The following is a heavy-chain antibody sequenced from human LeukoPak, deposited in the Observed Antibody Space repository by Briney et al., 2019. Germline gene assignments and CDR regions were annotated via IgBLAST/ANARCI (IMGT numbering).Heavy chain of an antibody. CDR1: GYSFTSYW. CDR2: IYPGDSDT. Sequence: PGESLKISCKGSGYSFTSYWIGWVRQMPGKGLEWMGIIYPGDSDTRYSPSFQGQVTISADKSISIAYLQWSSLKASDTAMYYCARHRDCSSTSCYTPNDAFDIWGQGTMVTVSS. V-gene: IGHV5-51*01. J-gene: IGHJ3*02. D-gene: IGHD2-2*02. CDR3: ARHRDCSSTSCYTPNDAFDI.